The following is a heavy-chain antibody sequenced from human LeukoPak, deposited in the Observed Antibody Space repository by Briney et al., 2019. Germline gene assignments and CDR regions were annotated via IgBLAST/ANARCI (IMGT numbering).Heavy chain of an antibody. CDR1: GGSISSYY. V-gene: IGHV4-59*08. D-gene: IGHD5-12*01. Sequence: PSETLSLTCTVAGGSISSYYWSWIRQPPGKGLGWIGYIYYSGSTNYNPSPKSRVTISVDTSKNQFSLKLSSVTAADTAVYYCARLSIVATITGFDYWGQGTLVTVSS. J-gene: IGHJ4*02. CDR2: IYYSGST. CDR3: ARLSIVATITGFDY.